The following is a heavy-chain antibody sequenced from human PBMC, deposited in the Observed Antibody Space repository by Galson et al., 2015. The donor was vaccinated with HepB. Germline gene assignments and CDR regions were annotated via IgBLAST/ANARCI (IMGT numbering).Heavy chain of an antibody. Sequence: SAKVSCKPTGYTFTSYFIRWVRQAPGQGRQWMGRVSTYNGDTQYPQDLQDRVTMTIDTTTSTAYLELKSRGPDDTAVDYCARGGMATIGGPTFDYCGHGTLVTVSS. CDR1: GYTFTSYF. D-gene: IGHD5-24*01. CDR2: VSTYNGDT. J-gene: IGHJ4*01. V-gene: IGHV1-18*01. CDR3: ARGGMATIGGPTFDY.